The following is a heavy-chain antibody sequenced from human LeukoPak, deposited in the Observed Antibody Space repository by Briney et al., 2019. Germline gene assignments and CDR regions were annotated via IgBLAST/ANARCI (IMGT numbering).Heavy chain of an antibody. CDR3: AREISGEGFDY. CDR2: ISSTSWYL. J-gene: IGHJ4*02. D-gene: IGHD7-27*01. Sequence: PGGSLRLSCAASGFTFTSYTMNWVRQAPGKGLEWVSSISSTSWYLYHADSLKGRFTTSRDNAKNSMYLQMNGLRAEDTALYYCAREISGEGFDYWGQGILVTVSS. V-gene: IGHV3-21*01. CDR1: GFTFTSYT.